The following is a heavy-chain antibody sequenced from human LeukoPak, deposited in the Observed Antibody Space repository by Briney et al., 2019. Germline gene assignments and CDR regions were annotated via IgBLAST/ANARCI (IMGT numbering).Heavy chain of an antibody. Sequence: SSETLSLTCTVSGGSISSGGYYWSWIRQRPGKGLEWIGYIYYSGSTYYNPSLKSRVTISVDTSKNQFSLKLSSVTAADTAVYYCARGHGFSHDFWRPLDYWGQGTLVTVSS. CDR2: IYYSGST. D-gene: IGHD3-3*01. CDR3: ARGHGFSHDFWRPLDY. J-gene: IGHJ4*02. V-gene: IGHV4-31*03. CDR1: GGSISSGGYY.